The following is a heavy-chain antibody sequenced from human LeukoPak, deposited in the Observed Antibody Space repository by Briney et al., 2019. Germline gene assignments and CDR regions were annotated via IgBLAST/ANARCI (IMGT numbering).Heavy chain of an antibody. Sequence: GASVKVSCKASGYTFTSYGISWVRQAPGQGLEWMGGIIPRLGTTKYIEKFQGRITITTDESTTTAYMELTSLRSEDTAVYYCAADGTDWGQGTLVTVSS. V-gene: IGHV1-69*05. CDR3: AADGTD. J-gene: IGHJ4*02. CDR2: IIPRLGTT. CDR1: GYTFTSYG.